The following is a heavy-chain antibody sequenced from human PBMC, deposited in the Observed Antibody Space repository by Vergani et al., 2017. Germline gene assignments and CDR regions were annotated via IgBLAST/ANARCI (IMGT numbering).Heavy chain of an antibody. J-gene: IGHJ4*01. CDR1: GFTFTAHG. CDR2: FSASGAPT. D-gene: IGHD1-20*01. Sequence: EVQLLESGGGSAQPGESLRLSCVASGFTFTAHGLNWVRQAPGKGLEWVSGFSASGAPTYYADSVKGRVTISRDNSKNTLYLQMNSLRVEDTAVYYCARAYGRYDWFDYWGQRTLVTVSS. CDR3: ARAYGRYDWFDY. V-gene: IGHV3-23*01.